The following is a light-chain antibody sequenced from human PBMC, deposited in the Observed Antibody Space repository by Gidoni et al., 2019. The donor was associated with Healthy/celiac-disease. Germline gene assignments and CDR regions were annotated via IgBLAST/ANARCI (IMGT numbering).Light chain of an antibody. J-gene: IGKJ4*01. CDR3: QQYYSTPPT. Sequence: DIVMTQSPDSLAGSLGERATINCKSSQSVLYSSNNKNYLAWYQQKPGQPPKLLIYWASTRESGVPDRFSGSGSGTDFTLTSSSLQAEDVAVYYCQQYYSTPPTFGGGTKVESK. CDR1: QSVLYSSNNKNY. V-gene: IGKV4-1*01. CDR2: WAS.